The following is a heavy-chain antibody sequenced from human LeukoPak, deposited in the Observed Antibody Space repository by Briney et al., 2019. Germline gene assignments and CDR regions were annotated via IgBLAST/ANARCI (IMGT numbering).Heavy chain of an antibody. J-gene: IGHJ6*03. CDR2: ISGSGGST. CDR1: GFTFSRFA. V-gene: IGHV3-23*01. Sequence: GGSLRLSCEISGFTFSRFAMNWVRQAPGKGLEWVSAISGSGGSTYYADSVKGRFTISRDNSKNTLYLQMNSLRAEDTAVYCCAKVSHDYGLRGYYYYYMDVWGKGTTVTVSS. CDR3: AKVSHDYGLRGYYYYYMDV. D-gene: IGHD4-17*01.